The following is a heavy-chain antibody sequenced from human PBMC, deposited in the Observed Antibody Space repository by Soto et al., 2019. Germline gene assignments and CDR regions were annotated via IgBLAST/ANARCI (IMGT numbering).Heavy chain of an antibody. Sequence: PSETLSLTCAVSGGSFTGNNWWTWVRQPPGQGLEWIGEIYRTGSTNYNPSLKSRVTISLDKSENQFSLKVTSLTAADTAVYYCASRDPGTSVDYWGQGTLGTVS. CDR2: IYRTGST. J-gene: IGHJ4*02. V-gene: IGHV4-4*02. CDR3: ASRDPGTSVDY. CDR1: GGSFTGNNW. D-gene: IGHD1-7*01.